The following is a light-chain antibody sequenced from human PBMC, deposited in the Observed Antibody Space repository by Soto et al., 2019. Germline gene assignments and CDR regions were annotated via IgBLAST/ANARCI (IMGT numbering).Light chain of an antibody. CDR2: EVI. Sequence: QSVLTQPASVSGSPGQSITISCTGTSSDVGGYNYVSWYQQHPGKAPKLVIYEVINRPSGVSDRFSGAKSGSTASLTISGLQAEDEADYYCSSYTSSSTPIFGSGTKVTVL. V-gene: IGLV2-14*01. CDR3: SSYTSSSTPI. J-gene: IGLJ1*01. CDR1: SSDVGGYNY.